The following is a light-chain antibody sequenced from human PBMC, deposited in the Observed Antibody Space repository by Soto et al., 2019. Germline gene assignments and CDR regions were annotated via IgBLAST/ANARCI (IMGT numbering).Light chain of an antibody. CDR3: QQRSNWPPEYT. Sequence: EIVLTQSPATLSLSPGERATLSCRASQSVSSYLAWYQQKPGQAPMLLIYDASNRATGIPARFSGSGSGTDFTLTISRLEPEDFAVYYCQQRSNWPPEYTFGQGTKLEIK. CDR2: DAS. J-gene: IGKJ2*01. V-gene: IGKV3-11*01. CDR1: QSVSSY.